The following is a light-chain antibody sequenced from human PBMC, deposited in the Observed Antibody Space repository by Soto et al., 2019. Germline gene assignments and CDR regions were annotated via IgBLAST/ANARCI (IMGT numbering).Light chain of an antibody. J-gene: IGLJ1*01. CDR3: QLWVNSSHHFYA. CDR2: NDR. V-gene: IGLV3-21*02. Sequence: SYELTQPPSVSVAPGQTARITCGGDNIGSKSVHWYQQKPGQAPVLVVYNDRDRPSGIPERFSGSNSGNTATLTISRVEAGDEADYYCQLWVNSSHHFYAFGTGTKLTVL. CDR1: NIGSKS.